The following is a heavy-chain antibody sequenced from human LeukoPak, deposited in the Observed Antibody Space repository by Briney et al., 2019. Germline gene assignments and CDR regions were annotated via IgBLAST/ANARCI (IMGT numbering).Heavy chain of an antibody. CDR2: IHYGGRT. Sequence: SETLSLICTVSGGSISSSSYNWGWIRQPPGEGLGWIANIHYGGRTYYNPSRKSRVTISVDTSRNLFSLKLTSVTAADTAVYYCATACCGCSSWRPRYFDPWGQGTLVTVSS. J-gene: IGHJ5*02. D-gene: IGHD6-13*01. V-gene: IGHV4-39*07. CDR1: GGSISSSSYN. CDR3: ATACCGCSSWRPRYFDP.